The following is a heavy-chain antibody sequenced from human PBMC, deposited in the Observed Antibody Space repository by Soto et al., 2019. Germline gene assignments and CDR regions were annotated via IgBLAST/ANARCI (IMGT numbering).Heavy chain of an antibody. CDR3: ARDHRVLVGLGYGMDV. Sequence: ASVKVSCKASGGTFSSYAISWVRQAPGQGLEWMGGIIPIFGTANYAQKFQGRVTITADKSTSTAYMELSSLRSEDTAVYYCARDHRVLVGLGYGMDVWGQGTTVTVSS. CDR2: IIPIFGTA. D-gene: IGHD3-3*02. J-gene: IGHJ6*02. V-gene: IGHV1-69*06. CDR1: GGTFSSYA.